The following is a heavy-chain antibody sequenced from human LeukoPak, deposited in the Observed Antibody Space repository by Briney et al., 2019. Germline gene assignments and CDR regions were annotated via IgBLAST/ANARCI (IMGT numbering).Heavy chain of an antibody. CDR1: GYTFTDFY. V-gene: IGHV1-46*01. Sequence: ASVRVSCKASGYTFTDFYIHWVRQAPGQGLEWMGIINPSGGSTSYAQKFQGRVTMTRDTSTSTVYMELSSLRSEDTAVYYCARGVGPMDYWGQGTLVTVSS. D-gene: IGHD2-2*01. J-gene: IGHJ4*02. CDR2: INPSGGST. CDR3: ARGVGPMDY.